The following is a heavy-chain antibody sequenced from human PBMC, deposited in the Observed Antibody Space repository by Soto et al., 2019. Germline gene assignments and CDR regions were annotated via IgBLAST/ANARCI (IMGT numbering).Heavy chain of an antibody. CDR3: ARGASSWKASYYYGMDV. V-gene: IGHV4-31*03. CDR1: GGSISSGGYY. CDR2: IYYSGST. Sequence: QVQLQESGPGLVKPSQTLSLTCTVSGGSISSGGYYWSWIRQHPGKGLEWIGYIYYSGSTYYNPSLKGRVTISVDTSKNQFSLKLSSVTAADTAVYYCARGASSWKASYYYGMDVWGQGTTVTVSS. J-gene: IGHJ6*02. D-gene: IGHD6-13*01.